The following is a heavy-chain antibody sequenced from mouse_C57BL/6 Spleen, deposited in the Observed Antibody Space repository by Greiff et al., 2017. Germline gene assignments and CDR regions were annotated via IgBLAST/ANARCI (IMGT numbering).Heavy chain of an antibody. CDR1: GYTFTSYW. Sequence: QVQLQQPGAELVMPGASVKLSCKASGYTFTSYWMHWVKQRPGQGLEWIGEIDPSDSYTNYNQKFKGKSTLTVYKSSSTAYMQLSSLTSEDSAVYYCERGGDSSGFAYWGQGTLVTVSA. J-gene: IGHJ3*01. D-gene: IGHD3-2*02. CDR3: ERGGDSSGFAY. CDR2: IDPSDSYT. V-gene: IGHV1-69*01.